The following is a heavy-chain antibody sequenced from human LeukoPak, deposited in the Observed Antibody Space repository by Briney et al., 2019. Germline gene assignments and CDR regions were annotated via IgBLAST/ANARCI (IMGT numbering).Heavy chain of an antibody. CDR1: GFTFSSAW. V-gene: IGHV3-74*01. CDR2: INSDGSST. CDR3: ARVEYCSGGSCYSPFDY. D-gene: IGHD2-15*01. Sequence: GGSLRLSCAASGFTFSSAWMHWVRQTPGKGLVWVSRINSDGSSTNYADSVKGRLTISRDNAKNMVNLQMNSLRAEDTAVYYCARVEYCSGGSCYSPFDYWGQGTLVTVSS. J-gene: IGHJ4*02.